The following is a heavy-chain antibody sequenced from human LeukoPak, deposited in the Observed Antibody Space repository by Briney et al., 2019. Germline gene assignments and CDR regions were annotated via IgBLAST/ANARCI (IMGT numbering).Heavy chain of an antibody. Sequence: PGGSLRLSCAASGFTFSSYGMHWVRQAPGKGLEWVAVISYDGGNKYYVDSVKGRFTISRDNAKNSLYLQMNSLRAEDTAVYYCARIKYGLYYFDYWGQGTLVTVSS. J-gene: IGHJ4*02. V-gene: IGHV3-30*03. D-gene: IGHD4-17*01. CDR2: ISYDGGNK. CDR1: GFTFSSYG. CDR3: ARIKYGLYYFDY.